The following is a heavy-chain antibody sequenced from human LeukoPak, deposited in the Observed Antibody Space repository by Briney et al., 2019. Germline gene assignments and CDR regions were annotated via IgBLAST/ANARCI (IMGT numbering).Heavy chain of an antibody. CDR1: GGSISSGDYY. V-gene: IGHV4-30-4*01. Sequence: PSETLSLTCTVSGGSISSGDYYWSWIRQPPGTGLEWVGYIHYSGSTHYSPSLKSRVTISVDTSKNQFYLKLSSVTAADTAVYYCARVDVSGIVGYWGQGTLVTVSS. D-gene: IGHD3-10*01. CDR2: IHYSGST. CDR3: ARVDVSGIVGY. J-gene: IGHJ4*02.